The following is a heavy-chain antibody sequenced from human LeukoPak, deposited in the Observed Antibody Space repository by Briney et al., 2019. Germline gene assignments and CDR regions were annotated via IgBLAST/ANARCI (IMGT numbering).Heavy chain of an antibody. CDR1: GFTFSSYW. J-gene: IGHJ2*01. CDR3: TRARTIGGITIPFDL. Sequence: GGSLRLSCAASGFTFSSYWMHWVRQAPGKGLVWVSRIRTDGTITTYADSVKGRFTISRDNAKNSLFLQVNSLRVEDTAVYYCTRARTIGGITIPFDLWGRGTLVTVSS. D-gene: IGHD3-3*01. V-gene: IGHV3-74*01. CDR2: IRTDGTIT.